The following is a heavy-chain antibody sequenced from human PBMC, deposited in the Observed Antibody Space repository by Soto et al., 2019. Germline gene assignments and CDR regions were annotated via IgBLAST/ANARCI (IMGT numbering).Heavy chain of an antibody. CDR2: IYYSGST. J-gene: IGHJ6*03. CDR1: GGSISSYY. CDR3: ARGRSRDDFWSGIGGAPYYYYYMDV. Sequence: SETLSLTCTVSGGSISSYYWSWIRQPPGKGLERIGYIYYSGSTNYNPSLKSRVTISVDTSKNQFSLKLSSVTAADTAVYYCARGRSRDDFWSGIGGAPYYYYYMDVWGKGTTVTVSS. V-gene: IGHV4-59*01. D-gene: IGHD3-3*01.